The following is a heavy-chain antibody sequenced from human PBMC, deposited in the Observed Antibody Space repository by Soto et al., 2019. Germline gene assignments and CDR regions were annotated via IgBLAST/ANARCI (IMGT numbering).Heavy chain of an antibody. D-gene: IGHD6-19*01. Sequence: SVKVSCKASEGTFSSYAISWVRQAPGQGLEWMGGINPILNSANYAQKFQGRVTITADDSTRTDYMELSSLRSEDTAVYYCARVAVAFDYWGQGTQVTVSS. CDR3: ARVAVAFDY. CDR1: EGTFSSYA. V-gene: IGHV1-69*10. CDR2: INPILNSA. J-gene: IGHJ4*02.